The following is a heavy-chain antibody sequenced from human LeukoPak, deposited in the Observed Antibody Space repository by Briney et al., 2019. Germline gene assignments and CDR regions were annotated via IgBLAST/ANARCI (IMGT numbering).Heavy chain of an antibody. V-gene: IGHV3-7*01. CDR2: IKEDGSEK. CDR3: ARDAEITLGTDH. CDR1: GFTFSNYW. J-gene: IGHJ5*02. Sequence: GGSLRPSCAASGFTFSNYWMTWVRQAPGKGLEWVANIKEDGSEKYYVDSVEGRFAISRDNAKNSLFLEMNSLRADDTAVYYCARDAEITLGTDHWGQGTLVTVSS. D-gene: IGHD1-26*01.